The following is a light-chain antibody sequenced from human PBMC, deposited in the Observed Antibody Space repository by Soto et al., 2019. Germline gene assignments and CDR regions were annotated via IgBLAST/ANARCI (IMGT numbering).Light chain of an antibody. J-gene: IGLJ1*01. V-gene: IGLV1-44*01. CDR3: ASWDDRLKGYV. CDR2: IND. CDR1: RSNVGSNS. Sequence: QSVLTQPPSVSGAPGQRVIISCSGSRSNVGSNSVNWYQQLPGTAPKLLIYINDQRPSGVPDRFSGSTSGTSVSLAISGLQSEDEADYYCASWDDRLKGYVFGTGTQVTVL.